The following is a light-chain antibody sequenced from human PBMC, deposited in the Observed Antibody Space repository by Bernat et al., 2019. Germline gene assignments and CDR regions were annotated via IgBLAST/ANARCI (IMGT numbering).Light chain of an antibody. V-gene: IGKV3-20*01. J-gene: IGKJ1*01. Sequence: EIVLTQSPDTLYVSPGERATLSCRASQPIPYSYLAWYQHRPGQPPRLLIYGGSNRATGTPARFAGGGSETDYTLTVSRLEPEDFCVYFCMRYGSGSFSFGPGTKVEVK. CDR1: QPIPYSY. CDR3: MRYGSGSFS. CDR2: GGS.